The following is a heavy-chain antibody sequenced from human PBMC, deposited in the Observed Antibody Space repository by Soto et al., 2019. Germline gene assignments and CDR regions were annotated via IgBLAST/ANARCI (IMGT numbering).Heavy chain of an antibody. Sequence: PSETLSLTCAVYGGSFSGHYWSWIRQPPGKGLEWIGEINHSGSTNYNPSLKSRVTISVDTSKNQFSLKLSSVTAADTAVYYCARGYYDFWSGYYKYYYYYYMDVWGKGNTVTVSS. CDR1: GGSFSGHY. CDR2: INHSGST. CDR3: ARGYYDFWSGYYKYYYYYYMDV. D-gene: IGHD3-3*01. V-gene: IGHV4-34*01. J-gene: IGHJ6*03.